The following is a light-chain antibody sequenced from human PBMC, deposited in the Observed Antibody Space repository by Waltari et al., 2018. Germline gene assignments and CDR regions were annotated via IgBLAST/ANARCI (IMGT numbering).Light chain of an antibody. Sequence: QSALTQPRSVSGSPGQSVTISCTGTSSDVGGYNYVSWYQQHPGKAPNLMFYDVSRRPAGVPDRFSGSKSGNPASLTSSWLQTEDEADYYCCSFAGSHTYVVFGGGTKLTVL. V-gene: IGLV2-11*01. J-gene: IGLJ2*01. CDR1: SSDVGGYNY. CDR2: DVS. CDR3: CSFAGSHTYVV.